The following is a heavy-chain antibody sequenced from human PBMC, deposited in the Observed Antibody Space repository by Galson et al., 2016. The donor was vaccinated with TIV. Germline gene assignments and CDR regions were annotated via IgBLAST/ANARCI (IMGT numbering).Heavy chain of an antibody. CDR1: GFTFGDYA. CDR3: VRDDLFGGNSVDY. Sequence: SLRLSCAASGFTFGDYAMSWVRQAPGMGLEWVGFIRSKAYGGTTDYAASVKGRFSVARDDSQGIAYFQMNSLKTEDTAVYYCVRDDLFGGNSVDYWGQGTLVTVSS. J-gene: IGHJ4*02. D-gene: IGHD4-23*01. V-gene: IGHV3-49*04. CDR2: IRSKAYGGTT.